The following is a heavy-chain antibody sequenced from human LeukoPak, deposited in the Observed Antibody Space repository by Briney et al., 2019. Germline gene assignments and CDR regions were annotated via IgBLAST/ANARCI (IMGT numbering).Heavy chain of an antibody. CDR2: ISSSGSTI. CDR3: AREESLLQQSYFDY. CDR1: GFTFSSYE. D-gene: IGHD6-13*01. Sequence: GGSLRLSCAASGFTFSSYEMNWVRQAPGKGLEWVSYISSSGSTIYYADSVKGRFTISRDNAKNSLYLQMNSPRAEDTAVSYCAREESLLQQSYFDYWGQGTLVTVSS. J-gene: IGHJ4*02. V-gene: IGHV3-48*03.